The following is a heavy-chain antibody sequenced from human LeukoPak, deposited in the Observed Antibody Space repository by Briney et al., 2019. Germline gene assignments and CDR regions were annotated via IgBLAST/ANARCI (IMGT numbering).Heavy chain of an antibody. D-gene: IGHD6-13*01. Sequence: GGSLRLSCAASGFTFSSYGMHWVRQAPGKGLEWVAGISWNSGSIGYADSVKGRFTISRDNAKNSLYLQMNSLRAEDTALYYCARGSLAAAGYNWFDRWGQGTLVTASS. CDR3: ARGSLAAAGYNWFDR. CDR2: ISWNSGSI. CDR1: GFTFSSYG. V-gene: IGHV3-9*01. J-gene: IGHJ5*02.